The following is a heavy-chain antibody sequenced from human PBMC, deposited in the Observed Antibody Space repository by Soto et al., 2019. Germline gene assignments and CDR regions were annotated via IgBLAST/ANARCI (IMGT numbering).Heavy chain of an antibody. J-gene: IGHJ5*02. Sequence: QVQLVQSGAEVKKPGASVKVSCKASGYTFTSHDINWMRQTTGQGLEWMGWMNPNSGHTNYAQKFQGRVSMTRDTSISTAYMELTNLRSEDTAIYYCASDMSTTWGQGPLVTVSS. V-gene: IGHV1-8*01. CDR3: ASDMSTT. D-gene: IGHD2-2*01. CDR1: GYTFTSHD. CDR2: MNPNSGHT.